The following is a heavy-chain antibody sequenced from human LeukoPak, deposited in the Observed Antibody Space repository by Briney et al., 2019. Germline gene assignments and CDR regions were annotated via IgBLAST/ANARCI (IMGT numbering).Heavy chain of an antibody. V-gene: IGHV3-53*01. Sequence: GGSLRLSCAASGFTLSSNDMNWVRQAPGKGLEGVSIIYSGGSTFYADSVKGRFTFSRDNSKNTLPLQSYSLNAEETIVYYCARSNGAFDIWGQGTMVTASS. CDR3: ARSNGAFDI. D-gene: IGHD2-8*01. J-gene: IGHJ3*02. CDR1: GFTLSSND. CDR2: IYSGGST.